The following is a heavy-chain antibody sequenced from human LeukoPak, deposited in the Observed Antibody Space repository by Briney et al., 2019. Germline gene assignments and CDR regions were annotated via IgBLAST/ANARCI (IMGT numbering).Heavy chain of an antibody. Sequence: PSETLSLTCTVSGGSISSYYWSWIRQPPGKGLEWSGYIYYSGSTNYNPSLKSRVTISVDTSKNQFSLKLSSVTAADTAVYYCARQTMNIAARPGWFDPWGQGTLVTVSS. V-gene: IGHV4-59*08. CDR2: IYYSGST. D-gene: IGHD6-6*01. J-gene: IGHJ5*02. CDR1: GGSISSYY. CDR3: ARQTMNIAARPGWFDP.